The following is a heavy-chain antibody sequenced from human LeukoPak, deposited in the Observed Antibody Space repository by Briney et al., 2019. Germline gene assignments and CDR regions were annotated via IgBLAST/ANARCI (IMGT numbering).Heavy chain of an antibody. CDR1: GGSFSGYY. V-gene: IGHV4-34*01. CDR3: ARARYYDILTGYYRRDWFDP. CDR2: INHSGST. J-gene: IGHJ5*02. D-gene: IGHD3-9*01. Sequence: SETLSLTCAVYGGSFSGYYWSWIRQPPGKGLKWIGEINHSGSTNYNPSLKSRVTISVDTSKNQFSLKLSSVTAADTAVYYCARARYYDILTGYYRRDWFDPWGQGTLVTVSS.